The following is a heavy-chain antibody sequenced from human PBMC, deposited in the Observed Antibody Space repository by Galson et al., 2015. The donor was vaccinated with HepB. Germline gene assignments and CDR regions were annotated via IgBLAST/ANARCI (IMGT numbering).Heavy chain of an antibody. D-gene: IGHD6-19*01. J-gene: IGHJ4*02. CDR1: GLTFSSYA. CDR2: ISGSGGST. Sequence: SLRLSCAASGLTFSSYAMSWVRQAPGKGLEWVSAISGSGGSTDYADSVKGRFTISRDNSKNTLYLQMNSLRAEDTAVYYCAKDGVAVVAGTYFDYWGQGTLVTVSS. V-gene: IGHV3-23*01. CDR3: AKDGVAVVAGTYFDY.